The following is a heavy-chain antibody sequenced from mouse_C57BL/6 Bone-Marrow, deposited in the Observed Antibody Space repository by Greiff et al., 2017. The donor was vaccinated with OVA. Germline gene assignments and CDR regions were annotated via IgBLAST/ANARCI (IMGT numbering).Heavy chain of an antibody. Sequence: QVQLQQPGAELVKPGASVKMSCKASGCTFTSYRITWVKQRPGQGLEWIGDIYPGSGSTNYNEKFKSKATLTVDTSSSTAYMQLSSLTSEDSAVYYCASGGSSGPYFDYWGQGTTLTVSS. V-gene: IGHV1-55*01. D-gene: IGHD3-2*02. CDR1: GCTFTSYR. J-gene: IGHJ2*01. CDR2: IYPGSGST. CDR3: ASGGSSGPYFDY.